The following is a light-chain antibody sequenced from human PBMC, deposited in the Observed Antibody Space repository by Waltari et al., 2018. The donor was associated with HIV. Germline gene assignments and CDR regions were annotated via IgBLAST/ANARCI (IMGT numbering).Light chain of an antibody. V-gene: IGKV3-20*01. J-gene: IGKJ4*01. CDR3: QQYGSQPLT. CDR2: GAS. CDR1: QAVNIY. Sequence: EVVLTQSPGTLSLSPGERATLSCRASQAVNIYLAWYQQKSGQAPRLLMFGASARAAGIPERFTGSGSGTDFTLTITRLEPEDFAVYYCQQYGSQPLTFGGGTKVEIK.